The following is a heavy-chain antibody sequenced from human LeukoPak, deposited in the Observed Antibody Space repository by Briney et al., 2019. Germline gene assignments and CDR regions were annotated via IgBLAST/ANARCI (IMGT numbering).Heavy chain of an antibody. CDR1: GFTFSSYG. V-gene: IGHV3-33*06. CDR3: AKPTRGSGSFLIDF. D-gene: IGHD1-26*01. CDR2: IWDDGSSK. Sequence: GGSLRLSCAVSGFTFSSYGMHWARQAPGKGLEWVAVIWDDGSSKYYGDSVKGRFTISRDNSKNTLYLQMNSLRAEDTAVYYCAKPTRGSGSFLIDFWGQGTLVTVSS. J-gene: IGHJ4*02.